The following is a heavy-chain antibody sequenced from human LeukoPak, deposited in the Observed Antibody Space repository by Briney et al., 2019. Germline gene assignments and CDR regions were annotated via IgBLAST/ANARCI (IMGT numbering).Heavy chain of an antibody. D-gene: IGHD6-13*01. V-gene: IGHV3-30*02. CDR3: AKDGQLGGSSWFTLYFDY. CDR2: IQYDGTDK. Sequence: PGGSLRLSCAASGFTFSSYGMHWVRQAPGKGLEWVTFIQYDGTDKFYADSVKGRFTISRDNSKNTLYLQMNSLRPEDTAVYYCAKDGQLGGSSWFTLYFDYWGQGTLVTVSS. CDR1: GFTFSSYG. J-gene: IGHJ4*02.